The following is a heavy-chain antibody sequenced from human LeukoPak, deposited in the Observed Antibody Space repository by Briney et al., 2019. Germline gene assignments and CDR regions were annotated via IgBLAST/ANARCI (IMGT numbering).Heavy chain of an antibody. D-gene: IGHD2-15*01. CDR1: GGSISSYY. Sequence: SETLSLTCTVSGGSISSYYWSWIRQPPGKGLEWIGYIYYSGSTNYNPSLKSRVTISVDTSKNQFSLKLRSVTAADTAVYYCAXXXWWYHHLGPPKYYFDYWGQGTLVTVSS. V-gene: IGHV4-59*01. J-gene: IGHJ4*02. CDR2: IYYSGST. CDR3: AXXXWWYHHLGPPKYYFDY.